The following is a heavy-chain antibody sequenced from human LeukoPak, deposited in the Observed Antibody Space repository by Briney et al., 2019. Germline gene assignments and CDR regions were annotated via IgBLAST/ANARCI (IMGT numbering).Heavy chain of an antibody. J-gene: IGHJ4*02. D-gene: IGHD3-10*01. V-gene: IGHV1-18*04. Sequence: GASVKVSCKASGYTFTGYYMHWVRQAPGQGLEWMGWISAYNGNTNYAQKLQGRVTMTTDTSTSTAYMELRSLRSDDTAVYYCARGNYYGSGSYYPFDYWGQGTLVTVSS. CDR2: ISAYNGNT. CDR1: GYTFTGYY. CDR3: ARGNYYGSGSYYPFDY.